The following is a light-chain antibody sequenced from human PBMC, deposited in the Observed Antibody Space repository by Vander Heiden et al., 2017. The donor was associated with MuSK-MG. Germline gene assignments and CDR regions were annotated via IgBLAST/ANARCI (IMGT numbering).Light chain of an antibody. Sequence: DIQMTQSPSSLSASVGDRVTITCQASQDISNYLNWYQQKPGKAPKLLIYEASNLETGVPSRFSGSGSGTDFTFTISSLHPEDIATYYCQQVDGVPLTFGGRTKVEIK. CDR2: EAS. V-gene: IGKV1-33*01. J-gene: IGKJ4*01. CDR3: QQVDGVPLT. CDR1: QDISNY.